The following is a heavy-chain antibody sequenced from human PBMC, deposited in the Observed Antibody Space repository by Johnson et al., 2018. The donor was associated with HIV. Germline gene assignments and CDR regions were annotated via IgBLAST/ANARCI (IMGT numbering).Heavy chain of an antibody. Sequence: EVQLVESGGVVVQPGGSLRLSCAASGFSFDDYAMHWVRQAPGKGLEWVSGINWDGGSAGYADSVKGRITISRDNAKNSLHLQMNSLRAEDTAVFYCAKGPLYDFWSGEAFDIWGQGTMVSVSS. D-gene: IGHD3-3*01. V-gene: IGHV3-20*04. J-gene: IGHJ3*02. CDR3: AKGPLYDFWSGEAFDI. CDR1: GFSFDDYA. CDR2: INWDGGSA.